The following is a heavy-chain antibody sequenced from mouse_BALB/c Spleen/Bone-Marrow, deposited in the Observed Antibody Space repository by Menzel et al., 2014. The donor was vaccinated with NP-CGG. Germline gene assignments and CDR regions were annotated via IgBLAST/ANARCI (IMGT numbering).Heavy chain of an antibody. CDR1: GYTFTSYW. CDR3: ARGTGPDY. CDR2: IYPGDGDT. J-gene: IGHJ2*01. V-gene: IGHV1-87*01. D-gene: IGHD4-1*01. Sequence: QVHLQQPGAELARPGASVKLSCKASGYTFTSYWMQWVKQRPGQGLEWIGAIYPGDGDTRYTQKFKGKATLTADKSSSTAYMQLSSLASEDSAVYYCARGTGPDYWGQGTTLTVSS.